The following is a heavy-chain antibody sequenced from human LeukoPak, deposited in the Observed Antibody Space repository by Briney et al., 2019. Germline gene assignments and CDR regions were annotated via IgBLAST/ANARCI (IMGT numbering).Heavy chain of an antibody. V-gene: IGHV4-34*01. CDR3: ARGGPYDYVWGSYRSGPHWFDP. D-gene: IGHD3-16*02. CDR2: INHSGST. Sequence: SETLSLTCAVYGGSFSGYYWSWIRQPPGKGLEWIGEINHSGSTNYNPSLKSRVTISVDTSKNQFSLKLSSVTAADTAVYYCARGGPYDYVWGSYRSGPHWFDPWDQGTLVTVSS. J-gene: IGHJ5*02. CDR1: GGSFSGYY.